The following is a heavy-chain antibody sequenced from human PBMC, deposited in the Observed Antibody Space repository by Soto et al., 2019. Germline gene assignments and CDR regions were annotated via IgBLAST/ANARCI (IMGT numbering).Heavy chain of an antibody. CDR2: IYHSGST. CDR3: ARDGNYGDQPFDY. Sequence: QVQLQESGPGLVKPSGTLSLTCAVSGGSISSSNWWCWVRQSPGKGLEWIGEIYHSGSTNYNPSLKSRVTKSVDKSKNQFSLKLSSVTAADTAVYYCARDGNYGDQPFDYWGQGTLVTVSS. D-gene: IGHD4-17*01. V-gene: IGHV4-4*02. CDR1: GGSISSSNW. J-gene: IGHJ4*02.